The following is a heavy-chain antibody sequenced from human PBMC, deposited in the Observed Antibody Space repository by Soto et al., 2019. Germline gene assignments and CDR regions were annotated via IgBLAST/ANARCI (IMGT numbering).Heavy chain of an antibody. Sequence: GGSLRLSCAPSGFTFSSYAMTWVRQAPGKGLEWVSVISGSGGSTYFADSVRGRFTISRDNSKNTLYLQMSSLRAEDTAVYYCAKEYDSSGYYSDYWGQGTLVTVSS. CDR3: AKEYDSSGYYSDY. J-gene: IGHJ4*02. D-gene: IGHD3-22*01. CDR2: ISGSGGST. CDR1: GFTFSSYA. V-gene: IGHV3-23*01.